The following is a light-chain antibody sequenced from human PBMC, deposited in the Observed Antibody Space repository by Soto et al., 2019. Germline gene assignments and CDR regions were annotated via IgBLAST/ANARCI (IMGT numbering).Light chain of an antibody. CDR3: QQHSNWPRT. CDR1: QSVSNY. Sequence: EIVLTQSPATLSSSPGERATLSCRASQSVSNYLAWFQQKPGQAPRLLIYDASKRATAVPARFSGSGSGPDFTLTISSLEPEDFAVYYCQQHSNWPRTFGQGTKVEIK. CDR2: DAS. V-gene: IGKV3-11*01. J-gene: IGKJ1*01.